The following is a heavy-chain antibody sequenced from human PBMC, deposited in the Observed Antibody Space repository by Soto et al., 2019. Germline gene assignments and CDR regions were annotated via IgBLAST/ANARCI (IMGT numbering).Heavy chain of an antibody. D-gene: IGHD3-3*01. CDR2: IIPFFGTT. Sequence: QVQLVQSGAELKRPGSSVQVSCRASGGTLSSHAVGWVRQAPGQGLEWIGGIIPFFGTTKYARKFQGRVRLTADESAITAYMEMSGLRSDDTAVYYCARGLRVLERPSPLDFWGQGTLVTVSS. J-gene: IGHJ4*02. CDR3: ARGLRVLERPSPLDF. V-gene: IGHV1-69*12. CDR1: GGTLSSHA.